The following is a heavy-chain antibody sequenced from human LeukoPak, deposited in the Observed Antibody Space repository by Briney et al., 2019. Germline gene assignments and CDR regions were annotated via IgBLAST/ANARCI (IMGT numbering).Heavy chain of an antibody. Sequence: GGSLRLSCVASEFTFSSYAMSWVRQAPGKGLEWVPTISANGGTPYYANSVKGRFTISRDNSKNTLSLQMSSLRNEDTAVYYCARGSTGPNSSGYYYKYWGQGTLVTVSS. J-gene: IGHJ4*02. D-gene: IGHD3-22*01. CDR2: ISANGGTP. CDR3: ARGSTGPNSSGYYYKY. CDR1: EFTFSSYA. V-gene: IGHV3-23*01.